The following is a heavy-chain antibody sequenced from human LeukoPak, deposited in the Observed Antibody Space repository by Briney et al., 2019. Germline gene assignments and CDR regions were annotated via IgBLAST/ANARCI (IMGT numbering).Heavy chain of an antibody. V-gene: IGHV1-8*01. D-gene: IGHD3-10*01. CDR1: GYTFTSYD. Sequence: ASVKVSCKASGYTFTSYDINWVRQATGQGLAWMGWMNPNSGNTGYAQKFQGRVTMTRNTSISTAYMELSSLRSEDTAVYYCARGVSDGGLITMVQGVIMTWSNWFDPWGQGTLVTVSS. CDR2: MNPNSGNT. CDR3: ARGVSDGGLITMVQGVIMTWSNWFDP. J-gene: IGHJ5*02.